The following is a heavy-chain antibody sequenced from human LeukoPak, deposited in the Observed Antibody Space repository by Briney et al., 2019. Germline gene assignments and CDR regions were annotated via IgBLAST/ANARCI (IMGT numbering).Heavy chain of an antibody. D-gene: IGHD3-22*01. CDR1: GGTFSSYA. Sequence: ASVKVPCKASGGTFSSYAISWVRQAPGQGLEWMGGIIPIFGTANYAQKFQGRVTITADKSTSTAYMELSRLRSDDTAVYYCARDTAVTYYYDSSGYYYVRYFDYWGQGTLVTVSS. CDR2: IIPIFGTA. J-gene: IGHJ4*02. CDR3: ARDTAVTYYYDSSGYYYVRYFDY. V-gene: IGHV1-69*06.